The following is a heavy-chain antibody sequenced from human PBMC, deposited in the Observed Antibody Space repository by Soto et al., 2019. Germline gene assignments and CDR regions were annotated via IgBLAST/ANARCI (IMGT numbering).Heavy chain of an antibody. CDR3: ARTSLTIFGPSNDYYGMGV. CDR2: IYYSGST. CDR1: GGSISIGGYY. V-gene: IGHV4-31*03. J-gene: IGHJ6*02. Sequence: PSETLSLTCTVSGGSISIGGYYWNWIRQHPGKGLEWIGYIYYSGSTYYNPSLKSRVTISVDTSKNQFSLKLSSVTAADTAVYYCARTSLTIFGPSNDYYGMGVWGLGTTVTVSS. D-gene: IGHD3-3*01.